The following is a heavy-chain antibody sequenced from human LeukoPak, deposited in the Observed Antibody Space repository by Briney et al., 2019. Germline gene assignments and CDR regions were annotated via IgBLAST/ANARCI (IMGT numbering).Heavy chain of an antibody. J-gene: IGHJ4*02. Sequence: SETLSLTCAVYGGSFSGYYWSWIRQPPGKGLEWIGEINHSGSTNYNPSLKSRVTISVDTSKNQFSLKLSSVTAADTAVYCCARVCGDSGGRNFDYWGQGTLVTVSS. D-gene: IGHD6-25*01. V-gene: IGHV4-34*01. CDR2: INHSGST. CDR1: GGSFSGYY. CDR3: ARVCGDSGGRNFDY.